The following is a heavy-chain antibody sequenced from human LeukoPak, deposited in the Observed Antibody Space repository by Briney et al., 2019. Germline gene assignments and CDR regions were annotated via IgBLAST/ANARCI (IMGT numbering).Heavy chain of an antibody. V-gene: IGHV4-39*07. Sequence: SETLSLTCTVSGGSISSSSYYWGWIRQPPGKGLEWIGSIYYSGSTYYNPSLKSRVTISVDTSKNQFSLKLSSVTAADTAVYYCARGFRSSSWSGYWFDPWGQGTLVTVSS. CDR1: GGSISSSSYY. CDR2: IYYSGST. J-gene: IGHJ5*02. D-gene: IGHD6-13*01. CDR3: ARGFRSSSWSGYWFDP.